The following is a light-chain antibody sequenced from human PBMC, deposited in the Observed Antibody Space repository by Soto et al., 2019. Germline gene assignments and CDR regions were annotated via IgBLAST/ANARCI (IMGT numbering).Light chain of an antibody. CDR1: QSVSGS. CDR2: GAF. CDR3: QQYNNWPWT. V-gene: IGKV3-15*01. Sequence: EIVMTQSPATLSVSPGERATLSCRASQSVSGSLAWYQQIPGQAPRLLIYGAFTRAAGFPARFSGTGSGTEFTLTISSLQSEDFAVYYCQQYNNWPWTFGQGTKVEF. J-gene: IGKJ1*01.